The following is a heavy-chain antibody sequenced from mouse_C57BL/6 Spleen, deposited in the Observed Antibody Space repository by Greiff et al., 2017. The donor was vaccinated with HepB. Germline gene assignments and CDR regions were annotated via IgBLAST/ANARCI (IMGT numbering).Heavy chain of an antibody. CDR3: ARSDYGSSFAY. D-gene: IGHD1-1*01. V-gene: IGHV1-69*01. CDR1: GYTFTSYW. Sequence: VQLQQSGAELVMPGASVKLSCKASGYTFTSYWMHWVKQRPGQGLEWIGEIDPSDSYTNYNQKFKGKSTLTVDKSSSTAYMQLSSLTSEDSAVYYCARSDYGSSFAYWGQGTLVTVSA. J-gene: IGHJ3*01. CDR2: IDPSDSYT.